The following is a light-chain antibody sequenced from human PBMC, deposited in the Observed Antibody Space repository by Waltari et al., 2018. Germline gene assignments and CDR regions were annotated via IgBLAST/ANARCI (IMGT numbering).Light chain of an antibody. CDR1: QTISSY. CDR3: QQSYSTPHT. J-gene: IGKJ1*01. V-gene: IGKV1-39*01. Sequence: DIQMTQSPSSLSASVGDRVTMTCRASQTISSYVNWYQQKSGTAPKLLVYTASSLQGGVPARFSGSGSGTEFTLSISSLQPDDFATYYCQQSYSTPHTFGQGTKVEVK. CDR2: TAS.